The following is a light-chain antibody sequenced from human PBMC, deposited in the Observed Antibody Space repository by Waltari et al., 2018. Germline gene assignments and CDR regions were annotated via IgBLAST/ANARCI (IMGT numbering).Light chain of an antibody. CDR2: GAS. CDR3: QHHVRLPAT. CDR1: QCVSRY. Sequence: ELVLTQSPGTLSLSPGERATLSCRASQCVSRYLAWYQQEPGQAPRLLIYGASTRAAGIPDRFSGSGSGTDFSLTINRLEAEDFAVYYCQHHVRLPATFGQGTKVEIK. V-gene: IGKV3-20*01. J-gene: IGKJ1*01.